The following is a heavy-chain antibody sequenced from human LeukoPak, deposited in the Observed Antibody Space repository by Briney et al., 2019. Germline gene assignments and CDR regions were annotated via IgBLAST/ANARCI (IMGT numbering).Heavy chain of an antibody. V-gene: IGHV1-8*01. CDR3: ARVGYYESSGYYEY. D-gene: IGHD3-22*01. Sequence: ASVKVSCKASGYTFASYEINWVRQAPGQGLEWMGWMNPNSDNTAYAQKFQGRVTMTRDTSISTVYMELSRLRSDDTAVYYCARVGYYESSGYYEYWGQGTLVTVSS. J-gene: IGHJ4*02. CDR2: MNPNSDNT. CDR1: GYTFASYE.